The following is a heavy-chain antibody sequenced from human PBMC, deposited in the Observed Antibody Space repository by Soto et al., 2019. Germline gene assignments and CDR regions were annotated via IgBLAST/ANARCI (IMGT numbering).Heavy chain of an antibody. V-gene: IGHV3-23*01. CDR3: AKDRRGAYCSGGICYSPDY. J-gene: IGHJ4*02. CDR2: ISGTGGT. D-gene: IGHD2-15*01. Sequence: EVQLWESGGGLVQPGGPLGPSCPFPGLTFSSHVMVGFRRPPGKGLGWASAISGTGGTYYADSVKGRFTISRDNSKNALYLQMNNLRDEDTAVYYCAKDRRGAYCSGGICYSPDYWGQGTLVIVSS. CDR1: GLTFSSHV.